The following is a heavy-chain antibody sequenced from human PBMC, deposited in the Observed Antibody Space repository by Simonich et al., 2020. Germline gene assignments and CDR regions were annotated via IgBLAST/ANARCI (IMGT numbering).Heavy chain of an antibody. CDR3: ARDVDTAMVFDY. V-gene: IGHV3-21*01. CDR2: ISSRSSYI. Sequence: EVQLVESGGGLVKPGGSLRLSCAASGFTFSSYSMNWVRQAPGKGLGGVSSISSRSSYIYYADSVKGRFTSSRDNAKNSLDLQMNSLRAEDTAVYYCARDVDTAMVFDYWGQGTLVTVSS. J-gene: IGHJ4*02. D-gene: IGHD5-18*01. CDR1: GFTFSSYS.